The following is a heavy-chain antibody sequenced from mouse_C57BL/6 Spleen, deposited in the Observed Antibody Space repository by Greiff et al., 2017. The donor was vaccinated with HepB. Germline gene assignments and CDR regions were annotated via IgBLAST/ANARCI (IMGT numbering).Heavy chain of an antibody. V-gene: IGHV1-72*01. CDR2: IDPNSGGT. CDR3: ARWGPIDGYYSYFDY. J-gene: IGHJ2*01. CDR1: GYTFTSYW. D-gene: IGHD2-3*01. Sequence: QVQLQQPGAELVKPGASVKLSCKASGYTFTSYWMHWVKQRPGRGLEWIGRIDPNSGGTKYHEKFKSKATLTVDKPSSTAYMQLSSLTSEDSAVYSCARWGPIDGYYSYFDYWGQGTTLTVSS.